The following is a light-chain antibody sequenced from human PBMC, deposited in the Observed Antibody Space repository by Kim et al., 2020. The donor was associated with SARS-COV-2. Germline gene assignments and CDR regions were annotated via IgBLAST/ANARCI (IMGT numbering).Light chain of an antibody. Sequence: EIVMTQSPATLSVSPGERATLSCRASQSVSSNLAWYQQKPGRAPRLLIYGASTRATDIPARFSGSGSGTEFTLTISSLQSEDFAVYYCQHYNNWPPYTFGQGTKLEI. CDR1: QSVSSN. J-gene: IGKJ2*01. CDR3: QHYNNWPPYT. V-gene: IGKV3-15*01. CDR2: GAS.